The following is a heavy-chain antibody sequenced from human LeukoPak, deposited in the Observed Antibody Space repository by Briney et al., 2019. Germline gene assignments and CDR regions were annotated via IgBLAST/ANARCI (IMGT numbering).Heavy chain of an antibody. V-gene: IGHV3-9*01. Sequence: PGRSLRLSCAASGFTFDDYAMHWVRQAPGKGLDWVSGISWNSGSIGYADSVKGRFTISRDNAKNSLYLQMNSLRAEDTALYYCAKGQTYDILTGYYIVWGQGTLVTVSS. CDR2: ISWNSGSI. J-gene: IGHJ4*02. D-gene: IGHD3-9*01. CDR3: AKGQTYDILTGYYIV. CDR1: GFTFDDYA.